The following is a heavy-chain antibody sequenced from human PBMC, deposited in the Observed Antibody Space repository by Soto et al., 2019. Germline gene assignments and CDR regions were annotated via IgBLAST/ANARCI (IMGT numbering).Heavy chain of an antibody. D-gene: IGHD6-13*01. CDR1: GYTFTRYG. J-gene: IGHJ4*02. Sequence: ASLKVSGKGSGYTFTRYGISWVRQAPGQGLEWMGWISAYNGNTNYAQKLQGRVTMTTDTSTSTAYMELRSLRSDDTAVYYCAREVGSSSSHYFDYWGQGTLVTVSS. V-gene: IGHV1-18*04. CDR3: AREVGSSSSHYFDY. CDR2: ISAYNGNT.